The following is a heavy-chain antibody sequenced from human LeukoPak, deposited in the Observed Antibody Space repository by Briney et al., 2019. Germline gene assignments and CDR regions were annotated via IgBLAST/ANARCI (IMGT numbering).Heavy chain of an antibody. CDR2: IYYRGTT. CDR1: GGSISSYY. Sequence: SETLFLTCNVSGGSISSYYWSWIRQPPGKGLEWIGHIYYRGTTYYNPSLKSRVTISVNTSKNQFSLKLSAVTAADTAVYYCARNGWHDAFDIWGQGTMVTVSS. D-gene: IGHD2-15*01. V-gene: IGHV4-59*01. J-gene: IGHJ3*02. CDR3: ARNGWHDAFDI.